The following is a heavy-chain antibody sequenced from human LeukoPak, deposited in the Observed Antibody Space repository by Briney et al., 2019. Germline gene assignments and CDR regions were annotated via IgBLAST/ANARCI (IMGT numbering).Heavy chain of an antibody. CDR2: IYHGGST. V-gene: IGHV4-38-2*02. J-gene: IGHJ3*02. CDR1: GYSISGGYY. Sequence: PSRTLSLTCTVSGYSISGGYYWGWIRQPPGKGLEWIGTIYHGGSTYYNPSLESRVTISLDTSKNHFSLNLTSVTAADTAMYYCARVAERTRLPYDAAFDIWGLGTMVTVSS. D-gene: IGHD3-3*01. CDR3: ARVAERTRLPYDAAFDI.